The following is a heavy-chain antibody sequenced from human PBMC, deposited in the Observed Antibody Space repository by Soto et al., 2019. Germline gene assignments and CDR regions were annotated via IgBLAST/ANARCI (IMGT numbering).Heavy chain of an antibody. J-gene: IGHJ6*02. D-gene: IGHD1-26*01. CDR2: ISNDGQSE. CDR1: GFTFSSYG. CDR3: AKEGPGGGRHFYYGMDV. V-gene: IGHV3-30*18. Sequence: QMHLMQSGGGVVQAGTSLRLSCVASGFTFSSYGFHWVRQRPGKGLEWVAVISNDGQSEYYRESVKGRFSVSRERAGAVYLQMNGLRVEDTAVYYCAKEGPGGGRHFYYGMDVWGQGTTVTVSS.